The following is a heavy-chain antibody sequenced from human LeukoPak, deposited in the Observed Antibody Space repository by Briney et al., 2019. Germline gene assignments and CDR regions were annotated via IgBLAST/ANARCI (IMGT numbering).Heavy chain of an antibody. CDR1: GFTFSSYA. D-gene: IGHD3-22*01. J-gene: IGHJ4*02. CDR2: ISGSGGST. V-gene: IGHV3-23*01. CDR3: AKDYYDSSGYYSPFDY. Sequence: GGSLRLSCAASGFTFSSYAMSWVRQAPGKGLEWVSAISGSGGSTYYAYSVKGRFTISRDNSKNTLYLQMNSLRAEDTAVYYCAKDYYDSSGYYSPFDYWGQGTLVTVSS.